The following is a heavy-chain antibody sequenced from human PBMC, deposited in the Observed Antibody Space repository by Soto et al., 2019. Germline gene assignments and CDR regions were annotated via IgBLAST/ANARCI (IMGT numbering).Heavy chain of an antibody. CDR2: IYYSGCT. Sequence: QVQLQESGPGLVKPSQTLSLTCTVSGGSISSGGYYWSWIRQHPGKGLEWIGYIYYSGCTYYNPSLKSLVTISVDTSNNQFSLKLSSVTAADTAVYYCARERITLVRGAPRWFDPWGQGTLVTVSS. V-gene: IGHV4-31*01. CDR1: GGSISSGGYY. J-gene: IGHJ5*02. D-gene: IGHD3-10*01. CDR3: ARERITLVRGAPRWFDP.